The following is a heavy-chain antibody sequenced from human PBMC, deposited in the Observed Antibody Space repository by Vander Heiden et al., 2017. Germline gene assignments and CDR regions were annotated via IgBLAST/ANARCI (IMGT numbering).Heavy chain of an antibody. Sequence: EVQLVESGGGLVKPGGSLRLSCAASGFTFSSYIMSWVRQAPGKGLEWVSSISSDSMHIYYADSVKGRFTISRDNAKNSLYLQMNSLRAEDTAVFYCARDRSTGYSSGWYGDDYWGQGTLVTVSS. D-gene: IGHD6-19*01. CDR2: ISSDSMHI. CDR1: GFTFSSYI. CDR3: ARDRSTGYSSGWYGDDY. J-gene: IGHJ4*02. V-gene: IGHV3-21*01.